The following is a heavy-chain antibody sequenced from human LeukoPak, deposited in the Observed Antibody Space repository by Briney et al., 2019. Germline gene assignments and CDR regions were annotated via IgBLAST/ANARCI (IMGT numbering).Heavy chain of an antibody. CDR1: GYSFTSYW. Sequence: GESLKISSKGCGYSFTSYWIGWVRQMPGKGLEWVGIIYPGDSDTRYSPSFQGQVTISADKSISTAYLQWSSLKASDTAMYYCARRLVSSWFYYFDYWRQGTLVTVSS. J-gene: IGHJ4*02. CDR3: ARRLVSSWFYYFDY. V-gene: IGHV5-51*01. CDR2: IYPGDSDT. D-gene: IGHD6-13*01.